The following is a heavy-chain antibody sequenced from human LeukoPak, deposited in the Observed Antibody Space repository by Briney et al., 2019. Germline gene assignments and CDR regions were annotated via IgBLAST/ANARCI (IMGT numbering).Heavy chain of an antibody. CDR2: IKSKTDGGTT. D-gene: IGHD6-6*01. CDR1: GFNFNNAW. J-gene: IGHJ5*02. V-gene: IGHV3-15*01. CDR3: ITSSSYVIRWFDP. Sequence: GGSLRLSCAVSGFNFNNAWMSWGRQAPGKGLEWVGRIKSKTDGGTTDYGAPVKGRFTISRDDSKNTLYLQTNSLKNEDTAVYYCITSSSYVIRWFDPWGQGTLVTVSS.